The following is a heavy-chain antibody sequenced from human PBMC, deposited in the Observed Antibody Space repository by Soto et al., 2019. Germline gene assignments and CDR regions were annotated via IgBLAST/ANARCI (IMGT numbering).Heavy chain of an antibody. J-gene: IGHJ1*01. CDR2: ISGSGEST. CDR1: GFTLSNYA. Sequence: GGSLRLSCAASGFTLSNYAMSWVRQAPGKGLEWVSSISGSGESTYYADSVKSRFTISRDNSKNTLYLQMNSLRAEDTALYYCAKDKTEQQLVHEYFQHWGQGTRVTVSS. D-gene: IGHD6-13*01. CDR3: AKDKTEQQLVHEYFQH. V-gene: IGHV3-23*01.